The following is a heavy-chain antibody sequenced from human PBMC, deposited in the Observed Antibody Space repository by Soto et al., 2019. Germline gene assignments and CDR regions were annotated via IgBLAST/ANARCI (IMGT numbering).Heavy chain of an antibody. J-gene: IGHJ4*02. CDR1: GFTFDAAW. CDR3: TTGLAAAGTNY. CDR2: IKSKTDGGTT. D-gene: IGHD6-13*01. Sequence: GGSLRLSCAASGFTFDAAWMSWVRQAPGKGLEWVGRIKSKTDGGTTDFAAPVKGRFTISRDDSKNTVYLQMNSLKIEDTAVYYCTTGLAAAGTNYWGQGTLVTVSS. V-gene: IGHV3-15*01.